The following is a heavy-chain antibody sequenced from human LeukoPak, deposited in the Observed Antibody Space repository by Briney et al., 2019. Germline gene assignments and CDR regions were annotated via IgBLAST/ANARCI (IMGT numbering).Heavy chain of an antibody. CDR2: ISWNSGFI. J-gene: IGHJ4*02. Sequence: GGSLRLSCAASGFTFDDYAMHWVRQPPGKGLEWLSIISWNSGFIGYADSVKGRFTVSRDNAENSVYLQMNSLRPEDTAFYFCAKVRGTYSSGFFFDSWGQGTLITVSS. CDR3: AKVRGTYSSGFFFDS. CDR1: GFTFDDYA. D-gene: IGHD6-19*01. V-gene: IGHV3-9*01.